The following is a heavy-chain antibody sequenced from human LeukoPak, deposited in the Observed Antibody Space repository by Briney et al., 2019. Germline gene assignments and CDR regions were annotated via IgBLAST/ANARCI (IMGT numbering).Heavy chain of an antibody. CDR3: ARKLHRAFGIAAAGVFDY. Sequence: SETLSLTCTVSGGSVSSGSYYWSWIRQPPGKGLEWIGYIYNSGSTNCNPSLKSRVTISVETSKNQFSLKLSSVTAADTAVYYCARKLHRAFGIAAAGVFDYWARESWSPSPQ. D-gene: IGHD6-13*01. V-gene: IGHV4-61*01. CDR1: GGSVSSGSYY. CDR2: IYNSGST. J-gene: IGHJ4*02.